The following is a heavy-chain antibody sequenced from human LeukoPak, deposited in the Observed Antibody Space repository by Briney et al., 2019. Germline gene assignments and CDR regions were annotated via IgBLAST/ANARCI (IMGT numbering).Heavy chain of an antibody. CDR2: INTNTGNP. V-gene: IGHV7-4-1*02. Sequence: ASVKVSCKASGGTFSSYAISWVRQAPGQGLEWMGWINTNTGNPTYAQGFTGRFVFSLDTSVSTAYLQISSLKAEDTAVYYCARVTSFEKTLAGLFDYWGQGTLVTVSS. CDR3: ARVTSFEKTLAGLFDY. CDR1: GGTFSSYA. D-gene: IGHD2-15*01. J-gene: IGHJ4*02.